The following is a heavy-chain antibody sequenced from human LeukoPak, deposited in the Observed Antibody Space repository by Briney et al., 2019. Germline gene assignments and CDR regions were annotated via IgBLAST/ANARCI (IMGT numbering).Heavy chain of an antibody. J-gene: IGHJ6*02. CDR1: GGSIKSHY. D-gene: IGHD6-13*01. Sequence: SETLSLTCTVSGGSIKSHYWSWIRQAPGKGLEWIGCIYESGSTYHNPSLKSRVTISVDMSKNQFSLKVSSVTAADTAVYYCARGGSSWSYAMDVWGQGTTVTVSS. CDR3: ARGGSSWSYAMDV. V-gene: IGHV4-59*11. CDR2: IYESGST.